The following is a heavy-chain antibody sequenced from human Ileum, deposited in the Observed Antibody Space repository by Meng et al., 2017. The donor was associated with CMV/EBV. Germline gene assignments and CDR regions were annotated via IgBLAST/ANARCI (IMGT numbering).Heavy chain of an antibody. Sequence: QIPLKESGPSLVKPTETLTLTCTFSGFSFSTRGVGVGWIRQPPGKALEWLALIYWDEDKGYSPSLKRRLTITKDTSKNQVVLTMTNVDPVDTATYFCARSLYYSSYYFDYWGQGTLVTVSS. V-gene: IGHV2-5*02. J-gene: IGHJ4*02. D-gene: IGHD3-16*01. CDR3: ARSLYYSSYYFDY. CDR1: GFSFSTRGVG. CDR2: IYWDEDK.